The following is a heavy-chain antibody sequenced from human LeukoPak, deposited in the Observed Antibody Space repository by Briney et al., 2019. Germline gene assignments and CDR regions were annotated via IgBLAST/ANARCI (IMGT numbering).Heavy chain of an antibody. V-gene: IGHV3-23*01. CDR2: ISGSDGST. CDR1: GFTFSSYA. CDR3: ATDPGALVRVVVAPEGY. J-gene: IGHJ4*02. Sequence: PGGSLRLSCAASGFTFSSYAMSWVRQAPGKGLEWVSAISGSDGSTYYADSVKGRFTISRDNSKNTLYLQMNSLRAEDTAVYYCATDPGALVRVVVAPEGYWGQGTLVTVSS. D-gene: IGHD2-15*01.